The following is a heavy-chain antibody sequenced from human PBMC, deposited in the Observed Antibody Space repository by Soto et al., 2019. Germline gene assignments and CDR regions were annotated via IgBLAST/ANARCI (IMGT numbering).Heavy chain of an antibody. CDR1: NASISSRKW. Sequence: NPSETLSLTCTVSNASISSRKWWTWVRQTPGKGLEWIGEIYHSGSINNNPSLKSRVTMSVDKSKNTLYLQMNSLRAEDTAIYYCARCPWLYDSGGNHYDAYDIWGQGTTVTVSS. V-gene: IGHV4-4*02. D-gene: IGHD3-22*01. CDR3: ARCPWLYDSGGNHYDAYDI. J-gene: IGHJ3*02. CDR2: IYHSGSI.